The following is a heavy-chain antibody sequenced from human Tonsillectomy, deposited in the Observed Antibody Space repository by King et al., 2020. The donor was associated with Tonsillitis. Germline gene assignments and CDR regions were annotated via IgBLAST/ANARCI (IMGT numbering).Heavy chain of an antibody. D-gene: IGHD5-12*01. J-gene: IGHJ4*02. V-gene: IGHV4-30-4*01. CDR1: AGSISSDDYF. Sequence: VQLQESGPGLVKPSQTLSLTCTVSAGSISSDDYFWTWIRQPPGKGLEWIGYIYYTGGTYYNPSLKSRVTISIDTSKNQFSLRLNSVTAADTAVYFCARVDLVAMVCDFWGQGTLVTVSS. CDR3: ARVDLVAMVCDF. CDR2: IYYTGGT.